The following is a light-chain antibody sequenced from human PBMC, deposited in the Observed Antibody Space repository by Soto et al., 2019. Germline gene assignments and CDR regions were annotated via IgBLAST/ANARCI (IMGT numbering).Light chain of an antibody. J-gene: IGKJ1*01. V-gene: IGKV1-5*03. CDR2: KAS. CDR3: QQYNSYPWT. CDR1: QTISTY. Sequence: DIQMTQSPSSLSASVGDRVTITCRASQTISTYLNWYQQKPGKAPKLLIYKASTLESGVPSRFSGSGSGAEITPTISSLQPDYFATYYCQQYNSYPWTFGQGTKVDI.